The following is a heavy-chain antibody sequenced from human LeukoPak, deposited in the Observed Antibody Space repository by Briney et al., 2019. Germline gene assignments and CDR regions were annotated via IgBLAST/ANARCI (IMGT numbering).Heavy chain of an antibody. CDR1: GFTFSNAW. CDR2: IKTNTETGTT. Sequence: GGSLRLSCAASGFTFSNAWMSWVRQAPGKGLDWVGRIKTNTETGTTDYAAPLKGRFTSSRDDSKNTLYLQMNSLKTEDTAVYYCTTGTGRTDFDYWGQGTLVTVSS. J-gene: IGHJ4*02. CDR3: TTGTGRTDFDY. V-gene: IGHV3-15*01. D-gene: IGHD4-17*01.